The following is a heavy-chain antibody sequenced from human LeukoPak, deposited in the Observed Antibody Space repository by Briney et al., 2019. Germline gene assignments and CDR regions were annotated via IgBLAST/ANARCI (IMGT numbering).Heavy chain of an antibody. V-gene: IGHV3-64D*06. CDR1: GFTFSTYV. Sequence: GGSLRLSCSISGFTFSTYVMHWVRQAPGKGLEYVSAISSNGDNTYYADSAKGRFTISRDNSKNTLYLQMSSLRADDTAVYYCVRGTGYWGQGTLVTVSS. CDR3: VRGTGY. CDR2: ISSNGDNT. J-gene: IGHJ4*02.